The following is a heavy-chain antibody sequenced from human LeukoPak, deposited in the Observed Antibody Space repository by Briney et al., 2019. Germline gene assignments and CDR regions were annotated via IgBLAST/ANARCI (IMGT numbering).Heavy chain of an antibody. V-gene: IGHV3-30*04. J-gene: IGHJ4*02. D-gene: IGHD4-17*01. CDR1: GFTFRSYA. CDR2: ISYDGSNK. CDR3: ATRLDYAGGY. Sequence: GGSLRLSCAASGFTFRSYAMHWVRQAPGKGLEWVALISYDGSNKYYADSVKGRFTISRDNAKNSLYLQMNSLRAEDTAVYYCATRLDYAGGYWGQGTLVTVSS.